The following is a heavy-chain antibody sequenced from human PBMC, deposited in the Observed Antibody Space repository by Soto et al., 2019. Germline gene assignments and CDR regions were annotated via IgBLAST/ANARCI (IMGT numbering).Heavy chain of an antibody. CDR1: GGSMSEYF. D-gene: IGHD3-10*01. Sequence: TSETLSLTCTVSGGSMSEYFWSWIRQSPGKGLEWIGYIYYLGSTDYNPSLKSRVTISVDTSKRQFSLRLTSVTAADTAVYYCARDGYDGSGSPYPAYWGPGTQVTVSS. V-gene: IGHV4-59*01. CDR3: ARDGYDGSGSPYPAY. J-gene: IGHJ4*02. CDR2: IYYLGST.